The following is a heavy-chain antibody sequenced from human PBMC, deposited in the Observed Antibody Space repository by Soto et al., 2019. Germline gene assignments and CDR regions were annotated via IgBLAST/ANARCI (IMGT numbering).Heavy chain of an antibody. V-gene: IGHV3-23*01. D-gene: IGHD5-18*01. CDR3: EKERQSVASHSRNVWIQLWRDYYYYYMDV. J-gene: IGHJ6*03. CDR1: GFTFSSYA. Sequence: ESGGGLVQPGGSLRLSCAASGFTFSSYAMSWVRQAPGKGLEWVSAISGSGGSTYYAYSVKGRVTISRDNSKNTLYLQMNSLRAEDTAVSYCEKERQSVASHSRNVWIQLWRDYYYYYMDVCGKWTTVTVSS. CDR2: ISGSGGST.